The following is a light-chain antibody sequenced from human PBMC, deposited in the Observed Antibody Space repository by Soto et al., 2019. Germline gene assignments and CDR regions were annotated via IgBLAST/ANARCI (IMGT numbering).Light chain of an antibody. CDR3: QQYNNWPRT. V-gene: IGKV3-15*01. Sequence: EIVMRQSPATLSLSPGGIDKISCWASQSVSSNLAWYQQKPGQAPRLLIYGASTRATGIPARFSGSGSGTEFTLTISSLQSEDFAVYYCQQYNNWPRTFGQGTKVDIK. CDR1: QSVSSN. J-gene: IGKJ1*01. CDR2: GAS.